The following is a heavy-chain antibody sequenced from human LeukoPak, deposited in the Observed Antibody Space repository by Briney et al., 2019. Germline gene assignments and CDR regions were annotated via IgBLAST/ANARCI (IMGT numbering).Heavy chain of an antibody. V-gene: IGHV4-4*07. CDR2: INTSGYT. CDR1: GGSISSHY. CDR3: ARDYTVGPNDAFDF. Sequence: SETLSLTCTVSGGSISSHYWSWLRQPAGKGLEWIGRINTSGYTNYKSSLQSRVTMSVDTSKNQFSLKLTSVTAADTAVYYCARDYTVGPNDAFDFWGQGTMVTVSS. J-gene: IGHJ3*01. D-gene: IGHD1-26*01.